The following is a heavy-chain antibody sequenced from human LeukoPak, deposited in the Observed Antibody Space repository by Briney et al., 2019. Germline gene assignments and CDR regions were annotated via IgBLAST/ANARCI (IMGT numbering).Heavy chain of an antibody. J-gene: IGHJ4*02. D-gene: IGHD1-26*01. CDR2: ISSSSSYI. CDR1: GFTFSTYS. Sequence: GGSLRLSCAASGFTFSTYSMNWVRQAPGKGLEWVSYISSSSSYIYHADSVKGRFTISRDNAKNSLSLQMNSLRAEDTAVYFCVTAPSGGYSPFDYWGQGTLVTVSS. CDR3: VTAPSGGYSPFDY. V-gene: IGHV3-21*06.